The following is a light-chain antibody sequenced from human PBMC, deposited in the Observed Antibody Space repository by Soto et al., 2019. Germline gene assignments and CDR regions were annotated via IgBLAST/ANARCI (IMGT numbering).Light chain of an antibody. CDR3: HQYGYSPPWT. CDR1: QSISSRY. J-gene: IGKJ1*01. V-gene: IGKV3-20*01. Sequence: EIVLTQSPGTLSLSPGERATLSCRASQSISSRYLAWYQQKPGQAPRLLIYGVSGRATGIPDRFSGSGSGTDFTITISRLEPEDFAVYYCHQYGYSPPWTFGQGTKVEIK. CDR2: GVS.